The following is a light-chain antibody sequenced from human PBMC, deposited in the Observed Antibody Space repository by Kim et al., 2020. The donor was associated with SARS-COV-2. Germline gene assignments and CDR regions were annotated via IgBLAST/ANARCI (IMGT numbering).Light chain of an antibody. J-gene: IGLJ3*02. CDR2: DDN. Sequence: NFMLTQPHSVSESPGKTVTISCTRSSGSIASNYVQWYQQRPGSAPTTVIYDDNQRPSGVPDRFSGSIDSSSNSASLTISGLKTEDEADYYCQSYDSSNPHWVFGGGTQLTVL. CDR1: SGSIASNY. V-gene: IGLV6-57*04. CDR3: QSYDSSNPHWV.